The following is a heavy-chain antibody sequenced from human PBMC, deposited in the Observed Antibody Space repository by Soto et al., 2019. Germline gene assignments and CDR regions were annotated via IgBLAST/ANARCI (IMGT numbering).Heavy chain of an antibody. D-gene: IGHD3-10*01. CDR2: IKNDGSEQ. V-gene: IGHV3-7*03. CDR3: SRENWFQDY. CDR1: GFTFTAYY. Sequence: VGSLRLSCAASGFTFTAYYMTWVRQAPGKGLEWVASIKNDGSEQYYVDSVKGRFTISRDSAKNSLYLQMNSLRAGDTALYYCSRENWFQDYWGQGTLVTVSS. J-gene: IGHJ4*02.